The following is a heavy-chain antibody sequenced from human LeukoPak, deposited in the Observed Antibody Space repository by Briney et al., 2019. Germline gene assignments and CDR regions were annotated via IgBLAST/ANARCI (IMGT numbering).Heavy chain of an antibody. CDR1: GFIFSRNS. V-gene: IGHV3-7*01. D-gene: IGHD2-21*01. J-gene: IGHJ5*02. CDR2: IKPDGSEK. Sequence: GGSLRLSCAASGFIFSRNSMSWVRQPPGKGLEWVANIKPDGSEKYYVDSLKGRFTISRDNARNSMYLQVNSLRVEDTAVYYCARQGGDGGDCFDPWGRGTLVTVSS. CDR3: ARQGGDGGDCFDP.